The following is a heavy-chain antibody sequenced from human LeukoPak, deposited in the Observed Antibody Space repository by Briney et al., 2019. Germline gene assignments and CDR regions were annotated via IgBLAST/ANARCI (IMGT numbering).Heavy chain of an antibody. CDR2: ISGSGSST. Sequence: GGSLRLSCAASGFTFSNYAMTWVRQAPGKGLEWVSVISGSGSSTYYADSVKGRFTISRDNSKNTLYLQMNSLRAEDTAIYYCAKDTPHDYGDYVDYWGQGTLVTVSS. J-gene: IGHJ4*02. CDR3: AKDTPHDYGDYVDY. D-gene: IGHD4-17*01. V-gene: IGHV3-23*01. CDR1: GFTFSNYA.